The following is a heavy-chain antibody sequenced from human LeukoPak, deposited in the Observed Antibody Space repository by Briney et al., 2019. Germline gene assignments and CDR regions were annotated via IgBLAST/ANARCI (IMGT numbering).Heavy chain of an antibody. J-gene: IGHJ6*02. CDR3: ARTGFGRDYSGMDV. V-gene: IGHV4-59*01. CDR1: GGSTSGSY. Sequence: PSETLSLTCSVSGGSTSGSYWSWVRQPPGKGLQWIGYIHYTGSTDYNPSLQSRVTISIDTPKNQVSLRVTSVTAADTAVYFCARTGFGRDYSGMDVWGQGTTVTVSS. CDR2: IHYTGST. D-gene: IGHD3-16*01.